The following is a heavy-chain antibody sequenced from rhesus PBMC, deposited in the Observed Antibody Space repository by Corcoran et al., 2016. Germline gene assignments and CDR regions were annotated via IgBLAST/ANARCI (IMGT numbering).Heavy chain of an antibody. J-gene: IGHJ4*01. CDR3: ARVGYYNIWTGYYGDFDY. CDR1: GGSISRRNW. CDR2: ISGRSGST. D-gene: IGHD3-3*01. Sequence: QVQLPESGPGLVKPSDTLSLTCAVSGGSISRRNWWRWIRPPPGKGLEWIGYISGRSGSTYYNPSLKSRVTISTDTSKNQFALKLSSVTAADTAVYYCARVGYYNIWTGYYGDFDYWGQGVLVTVSS. V-gene: IGHV4-65*01.